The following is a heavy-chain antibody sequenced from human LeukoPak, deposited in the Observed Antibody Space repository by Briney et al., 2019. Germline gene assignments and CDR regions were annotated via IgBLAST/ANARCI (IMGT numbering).Heavy chain of an antibody. CDR2: TYYRSRWCN. V-gene: IGHV6-1*01. CDR1: GDSISSNSAT. CDR3: ARGHENYYHVFDV. J-gene: IGHJ6*04. Sequence: SQTLSLTCAISGDSISSNSATWNWIRQSPSRGLEWLGRTYYRSRWCNDYTVSVKSRMTINPDTSKNQFSLQLKSVTPEDTAVYYCARGHENYYHVFDVWGKGTTVTVSS.